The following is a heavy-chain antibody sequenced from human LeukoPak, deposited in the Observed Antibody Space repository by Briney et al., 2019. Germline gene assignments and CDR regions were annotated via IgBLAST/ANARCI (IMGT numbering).Heavy chain of an antibody. CDR2: ISSDGTTT. CDR3: ASPGDNYAVLGLDY. Sequence: GGSLRLSCAASGFTLSKYWMHWVRQAPGKGLAWVSRISSDGTTTAYADSVKGRFTISRDSAKNMLYLQMNSLRVEDTAMYYCASPGDNYAVLGLDYWDQGTLVTVSS. J-gene: IGHJ4*02. D-gene: IGHD3-10*02. CDR1: GFTLSKYW. V-gene: IGHV3-74*01.